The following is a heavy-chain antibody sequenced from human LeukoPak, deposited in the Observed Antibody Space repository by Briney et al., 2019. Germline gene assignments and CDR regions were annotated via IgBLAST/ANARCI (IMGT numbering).Heavy chain of an antibody. CDR3: ARGITVVRGVIKGGMGV. CDR1: GGTFSTYYA. V-gene: IGHV1-69*04. CDR2: IIPIVGTA. D-gene: IGHD3-10*01. Sequence: SVKVSCKASGGTFSTYYAISWVRQAPGQGLEWMGRIIPIVGTANYAQKFQGRVTMTADKSTGTVYMELSSLRSGDTAVYYCARGITVVRGVIKGGMGVWGQGTTVTVSS. J-gene: IGHJ6*02.